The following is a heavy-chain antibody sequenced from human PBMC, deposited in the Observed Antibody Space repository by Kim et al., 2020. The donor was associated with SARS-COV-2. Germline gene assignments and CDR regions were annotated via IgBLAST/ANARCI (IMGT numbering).Heavy chain of an antibody. V-gene: IGHV4-34*01. J-gene: IGHJ6*02. Sequence: SETLSLTCAVYGGSFSDYNWSWIRQPPGQGLEWIGEINHTGNTNVSPSLKSRITISVDPSKSQFSLRLKSMPATDTAVYYCARGRAGVVPAPVLGLGPYYDYYAVDVWGRGTPVAVSS. D-gene: IGHD3-3*01. CDR1: GGSFSDYN. CDR3: ARGRAGVVPAPVLGLGPYYDYYAVDV. CDR2: INHTGNT.